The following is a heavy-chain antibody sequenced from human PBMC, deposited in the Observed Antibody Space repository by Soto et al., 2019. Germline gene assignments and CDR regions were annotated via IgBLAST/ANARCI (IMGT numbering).Heavy chain of an antibody. Sequence: GGSLRLSCAASGLTFGDYSISWLRQAPGKGLEWVAAISGCGDSIYYSDSVKGRFTISRDNSKIMVYLQMNTVRAEDTAVYYFAKDQYDSSGYSSFDYWGQGTQVTVSS. J-gene: IGHJ4*02. D-gene: IGHD3-22*01. CDR1: GLTFGDYS. CDR3: AKDQYDSSGYSSFDY. CDR2: ISGCGDSI. V-gene: IGHV3-23*01.